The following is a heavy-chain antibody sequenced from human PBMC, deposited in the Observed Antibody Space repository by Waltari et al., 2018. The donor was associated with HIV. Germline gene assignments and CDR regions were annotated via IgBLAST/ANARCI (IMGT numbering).Heavy chain of an antibody. CDR1: GYTFSSYA. J-gene: IGHJ4*02. D-gene: IGHD1-26*01. CDR2: DSAYNGNR. CDR3: ARGGGVVVGAMFDY. V-gene: IGHV1-18*01. Sequence: QVQLVQSGAEVKKPGASVKVSCKASGYTFSSYAINWVRQAPGQGLEWMGWDSAYNGNRNYAQKFQGRVTMTTDKSTSTAYMELRSLRSDDTAVYYCARGGGVVVGAMFDYWDQGTLVTVSS.